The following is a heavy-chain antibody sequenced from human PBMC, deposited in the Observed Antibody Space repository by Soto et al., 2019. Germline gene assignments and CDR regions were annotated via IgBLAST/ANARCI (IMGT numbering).Heavy chain of an antibody. CDR3: ARAMDV. Sequence: GGSLRLSCAASGFTFSNYWMTWVRQAPGKGLEWVANIKEDGSEKYYVDSVKGRFTISRDNAKNSLYLQMNSLRAEDTALYYCARAMDVWGQGTTVSVSS. CDR2: IKEDGSEK. J-gene: IGHJ6*02. CDR1: GFTFSNYW. V-gene: IGHV3-7*01.